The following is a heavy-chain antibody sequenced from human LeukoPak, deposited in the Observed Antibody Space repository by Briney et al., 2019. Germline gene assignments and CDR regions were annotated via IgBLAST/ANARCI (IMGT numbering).Heavy chain of an antibody. V-gene: IGHV4-34*01. CDR3: ARGLTEKLYYDFWSGCYFDY. Sequence: SETLSLTCAVYGGSFSGYYWSWIRQPPGKGLEWIGEINHSGSTNYNPSLKSRVTISVDTSKNQFSLKLSSVTAADTAVYYCARGLTEKLYYDFWSGCYFDYWGQGTLVTVSS. D-gene: IGHD3-3*01. CDR2: INHSGST. CDR1: GGSFSGYY. J-gene: IGHJ4*02.